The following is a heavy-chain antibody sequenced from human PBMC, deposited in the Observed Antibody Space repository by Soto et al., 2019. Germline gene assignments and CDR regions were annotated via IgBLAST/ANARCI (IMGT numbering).Heavy chain of an antibody. Sequence: GGSLRLSCAASGFTFSSYSMNWVRQAPGKGLEWVSSISSSSSYIYYADSVKGRFTISRDNAKNSLYLQMNSLRAEDTAVYYCARDEEVIAITRHRRVRYYFDYWGQGTLVTVSS. CDR3: ARDEEVIAITRHRRVRYYFDY. CDR1: GFTFSSYS. J-gene: IGHJ4*02. CDR2: ISSSSSYI. D-gene: IGHD2-21*01. V-gene: IGHV3-21*01.